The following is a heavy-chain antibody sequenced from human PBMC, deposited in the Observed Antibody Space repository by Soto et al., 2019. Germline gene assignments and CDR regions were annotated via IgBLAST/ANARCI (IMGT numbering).Heavy chain of an antibody. J-gene: IGHJ4*02. Sequence: EVQLVESGGGLVQPGGSLRLSCAVSGLTVSSNYMSWVRQAPGKGLEWVSVIYSGGSTNNADSVKGRFTISRDNSKNTLYLQMNSLRAEDTAVYYCARDFYYYGSGTMGGYFEYWGQGTLVTVSS. D-gene: IGHD3-10*01. V-gene: IGHV3-66*01. CDR3: ARDFYYYGSGTMGGYFEY. CDR2: IYSGGST. CDR1: GLTVSSNY.